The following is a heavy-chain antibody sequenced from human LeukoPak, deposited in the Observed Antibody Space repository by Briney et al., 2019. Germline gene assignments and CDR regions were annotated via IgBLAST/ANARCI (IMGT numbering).Heavy chain of an antibody. V-gene: IGHV1-46*01. CDR3: ARVTRCGGDCYSTPDDY. J-gene: IGHJ4*02. D-gene: IGHD2-21*02. CDR1: GYTFTSYY. CDR2: INPSGGST. Sequence: ASVKVSCKASGYTFTSYYMHWVRQAPGQGLEWMGIINPSGGSTSYAQKFQGRVTMTRDTSTSTVYMELSSLRSEDTAVYYCARVTRCGGDCYSTPDDYWGQGTLVTVSS.